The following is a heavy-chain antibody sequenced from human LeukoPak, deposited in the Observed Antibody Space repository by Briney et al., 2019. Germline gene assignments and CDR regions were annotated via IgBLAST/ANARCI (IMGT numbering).Heavy chain of an antibody. V-gene: IGHV3-30*18. CDR1: GFTFSSYG. D-gene: IGHD4-11*01. Sequence: GGSLRLSCAASGFTFSSYGMHWVRQAPGKGLEWVAVISYDGSNKYYADSVKGRFTISRDNSKNTLYLQMNSLRAEDTAVYYCAKSTVDYSNYVDLGYWGQGTLVTVSS. CDR2: ISYDGSNK. J-gene: IGHJ4*02. CDR3: AKSTVDYSNYVDLGY.